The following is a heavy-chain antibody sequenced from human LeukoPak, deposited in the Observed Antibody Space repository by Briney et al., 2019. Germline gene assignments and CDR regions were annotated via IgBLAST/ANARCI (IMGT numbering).Heavy chain of an antibody. Sequence: ASVKVSCKASGYTFTSYAMHWVRQAPGQRLEWMGWINAGNGNTEYSQKFQGRVTITRDTSASTAYMELSSLRSEDTAVYYCARREWLVRRLDYWGQGTLVTVSS. D-gene: IGHD6-19*01. CDR2: INAGNGNT. CDR3: ARREWLVRRLDY. V-gene: IGHV1-3*01. CDR1: GYTFTSYA. J-gene: IGHJ4*02.